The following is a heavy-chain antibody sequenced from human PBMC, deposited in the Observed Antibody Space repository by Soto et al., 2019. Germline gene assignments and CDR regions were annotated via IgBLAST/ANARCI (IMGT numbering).Heavy chain of an antibody. Sequence: ASVKVSCKASGYTFTSYAMHWVLQAPGERLEWMGWINAGNGNTKYSQKFQGRVTITRDTSASTAYMELSSLRSEDTAVYYCARVPSRIAAGGNYYFDYWGQGTLVTVSS. J-gene: IGHJ4*02. V-gene: IGHV1-3*01. CDR1: GYTFTSYA. D-gene: IGHD6-13*01. CDR3: ARVPSRIAAGGNYYFDY. CDR2: INAGNGNT.